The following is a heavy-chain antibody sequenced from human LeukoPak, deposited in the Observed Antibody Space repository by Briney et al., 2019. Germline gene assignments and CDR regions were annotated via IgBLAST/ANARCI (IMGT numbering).Heavy chain of an antibody. Sequence: SETLSLTCTVSGGSISSYYWSWIRQPPGKGLEWIGYIYYSGSTNYNPSLKSRVTISVDTSKNQFSLKLSSVTAADTAVYYCARGGHIWGYWGQGTLVTVSS. CDR1: GGSISSYY. CDR3: ARGGHIWGY. D-gene: IGHD3-16*01. V-gene: IGHV4-59*12. J-gene: IGHJ4*02. CDR2: IYYSGST.